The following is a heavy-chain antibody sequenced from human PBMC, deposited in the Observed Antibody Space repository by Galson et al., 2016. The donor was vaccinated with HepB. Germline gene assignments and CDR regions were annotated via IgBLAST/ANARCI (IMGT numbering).Heavy chain of an antibody. Sequence: SETLSLTCTVSGGSISSGYYWGWIRQPPGKGLEWIGHIYYSWTATYNPSLKSRDSISVDTSNDQFSLKLNSVTAADTAVYYCARTSDLDFWGQGTLVTISS. CDR1: GGSISSGYY. D-gene: IGHD2-2*01. CDR2: IYYSWTA. J-gene: IGHJ4*02. CDR3: ARTSDLDF. V-gene: IGHV4-39*07.